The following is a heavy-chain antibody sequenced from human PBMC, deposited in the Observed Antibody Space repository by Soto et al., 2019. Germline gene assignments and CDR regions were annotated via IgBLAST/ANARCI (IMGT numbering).Heavy chain of an antibody. CDR2: ISYDGSNK. D-gene: IGHD1-26*01. V-gene: IGHV3-30*03. CDR3: AGGSSPRY. CDR1: GFTFSSYG. Sequence: QVQLVESGGGVVQPGRSLRLSCAASGFTFSSYGMHWVRQAPGKGLEWVAVISYDGSNKYYADSVKGRFTISRDNSKNTLYLQMNSLRAEDTAVYYCAGGSSPRYWGQGTLVTVSS. J-gene: IGHJ4*02.